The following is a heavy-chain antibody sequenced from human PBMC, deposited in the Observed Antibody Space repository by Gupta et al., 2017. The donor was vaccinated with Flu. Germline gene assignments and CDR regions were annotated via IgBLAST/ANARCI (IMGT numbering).Heavy chain of an antibody. V-gene: IGHV3-21*01. J-gene: IGHJ2*01. CDR2: ISSTGNYL. Sequence: RQAPGTGLEWVSSISSTGNYLFFADSANDRFTMYRDNAKNSLYLQMNSLRAEDTAVYYCARAPSGNYRWYFDLWGRGTLVTVSS. D-gene: IGHD1-26*01. CDR3: ARAPSGNYRWYFDL.